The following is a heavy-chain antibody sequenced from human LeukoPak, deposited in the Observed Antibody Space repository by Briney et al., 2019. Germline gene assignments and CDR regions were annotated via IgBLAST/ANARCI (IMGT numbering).Heavy chain of an antibody. Sequence: SETLSLTCTVSGGSISSYYWSWIRQPPVKGLEWIGYIYYRGTTYYNPSLKSRVTISVDTSKNQFSLNLNSVTAADTAIYYCATHVSIVAPATLNYGDNWFDPWGQGTLVIVSS. CDR3: ATHVSIVAPATLNYGDNWFDP. CDR2: IYYRGTT. J-gene: IGHJ5*02. D-gene: IGHD2-2*01. CDR1: GGSISSYY. V-gene: IGHV4-59*04.